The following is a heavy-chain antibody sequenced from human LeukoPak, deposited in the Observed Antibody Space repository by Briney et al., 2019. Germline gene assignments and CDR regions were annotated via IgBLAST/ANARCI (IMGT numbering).Heavy chain of an antibody. Sequence: ASVKVSCKASGYTFTSYAMHWVRQAPGQRLEWMGWINAGNGNTKYSQEFQGRVTITRDTSASTAYMELSSLRSEDMAVYYCARALGYCSGGSCYSPIDPWGQGTLVTVSS. CDR1: GYTFTSYA. V-gene: IGHV1-3*03. J-gene: IGHJ5*02. CDR2: INAGNGNT. CDR3: ARALGYCSGGSCYSPIDP. D-gene: IGHD2-15*01.